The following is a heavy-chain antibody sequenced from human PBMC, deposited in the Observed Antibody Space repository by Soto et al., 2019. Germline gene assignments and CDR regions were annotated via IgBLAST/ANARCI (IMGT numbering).Heavy chain of an antibody. J-gene: IGHJ4*02. V-gene: IGHV4-34*01. CDR2: INHSGST. CDR1: GGSFSGYY. Sequence: QVQLQQWGAGLLKPSGTLSLTCAVYGGSFSGYYWSWIRQPPGKGLEWIGEINHSGSTNYNPSLKSRVTISVDTSKNQFSLKLSSVTAADTAVYYCARIGATGTTLTASRGFDYWGQGTLVTVSS. CDR3: ARIGATGTTLTASRGFDY. D-gene: IGHD1-7*01.